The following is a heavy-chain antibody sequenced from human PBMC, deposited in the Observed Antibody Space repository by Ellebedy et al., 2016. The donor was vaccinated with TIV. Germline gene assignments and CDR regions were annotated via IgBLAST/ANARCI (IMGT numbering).Heavy chain of an antibody. J-gene: IGHJ4*02. CDR3: ARDDLIYGVDY. D-gene: IGHD3-3*01. V-gene: IGHV3-30*09. CDR2: IAHDGTNK. CDR1: GFIFSNFP. Sequence: GESLKISXVASGFIFSNFPMHWVRQAPGKGLEWVARIAHDGTNKFYAEAVKGRFAISRDNSDNTLFLQVNSLRVEDTAVYFCARDDLIYGVDYWGQGTLVTVSS.